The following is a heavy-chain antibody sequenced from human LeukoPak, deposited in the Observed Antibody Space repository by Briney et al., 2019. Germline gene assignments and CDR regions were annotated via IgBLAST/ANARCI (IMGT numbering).Heavy chain of an antibody. CDR2: IYYSGYT. Sequence: PSETLSLTCTVSGGSISSYYWSWIRQPPGKGLEWIGCIYYSGYTNYKSSLKSRVTISVDTSKNQFSLKLSSVTAADTAVYYCARDGYNYGLDRFDSWGQGTLVTVSS. CDR3: ARDGYNYGLDRFDS. CDR1: GGSISSYY. V-gene: IGHV4-59*01. J-gene: IGHJ4*02. D-gene: IGHD1-1*01.